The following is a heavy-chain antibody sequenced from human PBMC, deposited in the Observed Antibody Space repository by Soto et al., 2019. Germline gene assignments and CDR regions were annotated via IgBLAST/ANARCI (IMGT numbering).Heavy chain of an antibody. CDR3: AKDRSYCGGGCYSFYGMDV. J-gene: IGHJ6*02. CDR2: ISYDGSNK. V-gene: IGHV3-30*18. CDR1: GFTFSSYG. Sequence: SLRLSCAASGFTFSSYGMHWVRQAPGKGLEWVAVISYDGSNKYYADSVKGRFTISRDNSKNTLYLQMNSLRAEDTAVYYCAKDRSYCGGGCYSFYGMDVWGQGTTVTVSS. D-gene: IGHD2-21*02.